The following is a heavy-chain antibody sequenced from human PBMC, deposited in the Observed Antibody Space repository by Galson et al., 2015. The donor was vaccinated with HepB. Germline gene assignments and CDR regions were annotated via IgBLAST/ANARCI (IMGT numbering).Heavy chain of an antibody. CDR2: INDSGST. J-gene: IGHJ2*01. D-gene: IGHD4-17*01. V-gene: IGHV4-34*01. CDR3: ARSWTGSNDYGDYVGYWCFDL. Sequence: ETLSLTCAVYGGSFSDYYWSWIRQPPGKGLEWIGEINDSGSTNYNPSLKSRVTISVDTSKNQFSLKLSSVTAADTAVYYCARSWTGSNDYGDYVGYWCFDLWSRGTLVTVSS. CDR1: GGSFSDYY.